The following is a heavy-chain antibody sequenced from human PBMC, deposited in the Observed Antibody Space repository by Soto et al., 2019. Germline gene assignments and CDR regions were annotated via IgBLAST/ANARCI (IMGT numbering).Heavy chain of an antibody. Sequence: QVQLVQSGAEVKKPGSSVKVSCKASGGTFSSYALSWVRQAPGQGLEWMGGIIPIFGTANYAQTFQGRVTITADESTSTADMELSSLRSEDTAVYYCARGIRGAAASCNWFDPWGQGTLVTVSS. CDR1: GGTFSSYA. J-gene: IGHJ5*02. CDR2: IIPIFGTA. D-gene: IGHD2-2*01. CDR3: ARGIRGAAASCNWFDP. V-gene: IGHV1-69*01.